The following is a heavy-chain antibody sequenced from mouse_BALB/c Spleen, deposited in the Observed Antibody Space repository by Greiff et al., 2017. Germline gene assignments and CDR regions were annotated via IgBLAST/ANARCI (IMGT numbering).Heavy chain of an antibody. CDR1: GYSITSDYA. Sequence: EVHLVESGPGLVKPSQSLSLTCTVTGYSITSDYAWNWIRQFPGNKLEWMGYISYSGSTSYNPSLKSRISITRDTSKNQFFLQLNSVTTEDTATYYCARQLFDYWGQGTTLTVSS. D-gene: IGHD3-1*01. CDR2: ISYSGST. J-gene: IGHJ2*01. V-gene: IGHV3-2*02. CDR3: ARQLFDY.